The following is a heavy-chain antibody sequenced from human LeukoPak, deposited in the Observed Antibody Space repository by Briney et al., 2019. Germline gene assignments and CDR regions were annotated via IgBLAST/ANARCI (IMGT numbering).Heavy chain of an antibody. CDR3: ARVLYSSLIDS. CDR2: ISSSGSTI. D-gene: IGHD4-11*01. V-gene: IGHV3-11*01. Sequence: GGSLRLSCGASGFAFSDYYMSWVRQAPGKGLEWVSYISSSGSTISYADSVKGRFTISRDNAKNSLYLQMNSLRAEDTAVYYCARVLYSSLIDSWGQGTLVAVSS. J-gene: IGHJ4*02. CDR1: GFAFSDYY.